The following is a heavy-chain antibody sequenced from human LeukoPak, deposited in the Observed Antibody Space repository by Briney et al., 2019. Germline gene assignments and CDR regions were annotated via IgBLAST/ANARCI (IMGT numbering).Heavy chain of an antibody. V-gene: IGHV1-2*02. J-gene: IGHJ5*02. CDR3: ARVPDYYGSGSSSNWFDP. CDR2: INPNGGGT. D-gene: IGHD3-10*01. Sequence: ASVKVSCKASGYTFTGYYMHWVRQAPGQGLEWMGWINPNGGGTNYAQKFQGRVTMTRDTSISTAYMELSRLRSDDTAVYYCARVPDYYGSGSSSNWFDPWGQGTLVTVSS. CDR1: GYTFTGYY.